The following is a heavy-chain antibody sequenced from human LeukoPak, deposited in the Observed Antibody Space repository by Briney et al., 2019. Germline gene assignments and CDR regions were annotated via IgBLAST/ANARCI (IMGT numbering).Heavy chain of an antibody. V-gene: IGHV6-1*01. Sequence: SQTLSLTCAISGDSVSSKNGAWNWIRQSPSRGLEWLGRTYYRSQWYNEYAVSMEGRITINPDTSKNQFSLQLNSVTPEDTAVYYCARDLGNTGWYTFDYWGQGTPVTVSS. CDR1: GDSVSSKNGA. CDR3: ARDLGNTGWYTFDY. D-gene: IGHD6-19*01. CDR2: TYYRSQWYN. J-gene: IGHJ4*02.